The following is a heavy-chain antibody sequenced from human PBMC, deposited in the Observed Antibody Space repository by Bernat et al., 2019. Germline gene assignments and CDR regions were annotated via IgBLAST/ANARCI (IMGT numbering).Heavy chain of an antibody. CDR1: GFTFSSFG. CDR2: ISYDGSNK. CDR3: AKDKALRFLEWLSDY. D-gene: IGHD3-3*01. V-gene: IGHV3-30*18. J-gene: IGHJ4*02. Sequence: QVQLVESGGGVVQPGRSLRLSCAASGFTFSSFGMHWVRQAPGKWLEWVAVISYDGSNKYYADSVKGRFTISRDNSKNTLYLQMNSLRAEDTAVYYCAKDKALRFLEWLSDYWGQGTLVTVSS.